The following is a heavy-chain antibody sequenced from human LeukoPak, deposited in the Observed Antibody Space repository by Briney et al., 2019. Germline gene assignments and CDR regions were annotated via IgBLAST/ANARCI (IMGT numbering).Heavy chain of an antibody. V-gene: IGHV1-69*06. CDR2: IIPIFGTA. Sequence: ASVKVSCKASGGTFSSYAISWVRQAPGQGLEWMGGIIPIFGTANYAQKFQGRVTITADKSTSTDYMELSSLRSEHTAIYYCARDNSVGDNAWWFDPWGQGTLVTVSS. CDR3: ARDNSVGDNAWWFDP. CDR1: GGTFSSYA. D-gene: IGHD1-26*01. J-gene: IGHJ5*02.